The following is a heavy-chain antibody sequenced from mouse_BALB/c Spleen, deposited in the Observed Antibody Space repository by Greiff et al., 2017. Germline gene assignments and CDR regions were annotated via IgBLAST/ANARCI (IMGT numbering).Heavy chain of an antibody. CDR2: INPYYGST. CDR1: GYSFTDYI. V-gene: IGHV1-39*01. CDR3: ARGTYYFDY. J-gene: IGHJ2*01. D-gene: IGHD3-3*01. Sequence: VQLQQTGPELVKPGASVKISCKASGYSFTDYIMLWVKQSHGKSLEWIGNINPYYGSTSYNLKFKGKATLTVDKSSSTAYMQLNSLTSEDSAVYYCARGTYYFDYWGQGTTLTVSS.